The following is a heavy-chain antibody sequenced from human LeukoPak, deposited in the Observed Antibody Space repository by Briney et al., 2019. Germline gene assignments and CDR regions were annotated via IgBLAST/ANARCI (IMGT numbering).Heavy chain of an antibody. CDR2: INSSGNT. V-gene: IGHV4-59*08. Sequence: SETLSLTCSGSGVAVSNYYSTLIRQPPVKGLEWIGYINSSGNTNYNPSLNSRVTISLDTSKRQFSLMLTSLTAADTAVYYCVRRYTASPGERFDYWGQGTLVTVSS. J-gene: IGHJ4*02. D-gene: IGHD2-2*02. CDR1: GVAVSNYY. CDR3: VRRYTASPGERFDY.